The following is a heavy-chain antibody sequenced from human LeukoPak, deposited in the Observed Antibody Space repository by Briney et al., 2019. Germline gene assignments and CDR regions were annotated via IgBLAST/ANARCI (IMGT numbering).Heavy chain of an antibody. CDR3: TRRVPATKWFDP. CDR2: MRSEANSYAT. D-gene: IGHD2-2*01. CDR1: GFTFXXSA. V-gene: IGHV3-73*01. Sequence: GGXXKLSCAASGFTFXXSAMHWXRXXPXKXLEXVGRMRSEANSYATAYAASVKGRFTISRDDLKNTAYLQMNSLKTEDTAVYYCTRRVPATKWFDPWGQGTLVTVSS. J-gene: IGHJ5*02.